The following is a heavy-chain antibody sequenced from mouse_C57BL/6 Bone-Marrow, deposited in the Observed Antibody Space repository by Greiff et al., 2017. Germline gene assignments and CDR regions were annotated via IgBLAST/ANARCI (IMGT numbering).Heavy chain of an antibody. CDR2: ISDGGSYT. J-gene: IGHJ1*03. CDR1: GFTFSSYA. V-gene: IGHV5-4*01. CDR3: ARDYYYGSRRYFDV. D-gene: IGHD1-1*01. Sequence: EVMLVESGGGLVKPGGSLKLSCAASGFTFSSYAMSWVRQTPEKRLAWVATISDGGSYTYYPDNVKGRFTISRDNAKNNLYLQMSHLKSEDTAMYYCARDYYYGSRRYFDVWGTGTTVTVSS.